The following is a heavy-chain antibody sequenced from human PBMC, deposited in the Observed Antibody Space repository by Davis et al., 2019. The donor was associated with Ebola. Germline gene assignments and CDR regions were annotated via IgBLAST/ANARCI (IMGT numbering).Heavy chain of an antibody. D-gene: IGHD3-16*02. V-gene: IGHV1-2*04. CDR3: ARGPQLRLGELSFEYGMDV. J-gene: IGHJ6*02. CDR1: GYTFTGYY. CDR2: INPNSGGT. Sequence: ASVKVSCKAPGYTFTGYYMHWVRQAPGQGLEWMGWINPNSGGTNYAKKFQGWVTMTRDTSISTAYMELSRLRSDDTAVYYCARGPQLRLGELSFEYGMDVWGQGTTVTVSS.